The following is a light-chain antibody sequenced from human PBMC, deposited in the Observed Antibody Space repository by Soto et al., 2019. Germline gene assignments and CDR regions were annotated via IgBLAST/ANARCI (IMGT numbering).Light chain of an antibody. CDR1: NSDVGGYNY. CDR3: SSYTSISTLYV. Sequence: QSALTQHASVSGSPGQSITIAYAGTNSDVGGYNYVSWYQQHPGKAPELMIYEVSHRPSGVSNRFSGSKSDNTASLTISGLQAEDEADYYCSSYTSISTLYVFGTGTKVTVL. V-gene: IGLV2-14*01. CDR2: EVS. J-gene: IGLJ1*01.